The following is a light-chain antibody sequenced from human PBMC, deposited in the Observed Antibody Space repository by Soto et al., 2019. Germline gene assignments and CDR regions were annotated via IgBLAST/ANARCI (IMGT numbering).Light chain of an antibody. CDR1: SSDVGNYDY. V-gene: IGLV2-14*01. Sequence: QSALTQPASVSGSPGQSITISCTGTSSDVGNYDYVSWYQQYPGKAPRLMIYAVSRRPSGISDRFSGSKSGNKASLTISGLQAEDEADYYCTSYTPSSTYVFGTGTKLTVL. J-gene: IGLJ1*01. CDR3: TSYTPSSTYV. CDR2: AVS.